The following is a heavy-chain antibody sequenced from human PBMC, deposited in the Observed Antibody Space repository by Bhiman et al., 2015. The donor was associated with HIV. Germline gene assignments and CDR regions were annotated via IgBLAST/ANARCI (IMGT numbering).Heavy chain of an antibody. CDR1: GFTFSRHT. V-gene: IGHV3-21*04. Sequence: EVQLVESGGGLVKPGGSLRLSCATSGFTFSRHTMNWVRQAPGKGLEWISSISTYSSNIYYADSVKGRFTISRDNAKSSLYLQMNSLRAEDTAFYYCARPYYYDSGGYSAGLQYWGQGTLVTVSS. D-gene: IGHD3-22*01. CDR3: ARPYYYDSGGYSAGLQY. J-gene: IGHJ4*02. CDR2: ISTYSSNI.